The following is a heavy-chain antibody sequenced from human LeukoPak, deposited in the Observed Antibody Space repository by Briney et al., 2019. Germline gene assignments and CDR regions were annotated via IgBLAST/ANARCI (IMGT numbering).Heavy chain of an antibody. Sequence: PGGSLRLSCAASGFTFSSYGMHWVCQAPGKGLEWVADIWYDGSNKYYADSVKGRFTISRDNSKNTLYLQMNSLRAEDTAVYYCARACRMSSSSSDYWGQGTLATVSS. CDR3: ARACRMSSSSSDY. J-gene: IGHJ4*02. V-gene: IGHV3-33*01. CDR2: IWYDGSNK. D-gene: IGHD6-6*01. CDR1: GFTFSSYG.